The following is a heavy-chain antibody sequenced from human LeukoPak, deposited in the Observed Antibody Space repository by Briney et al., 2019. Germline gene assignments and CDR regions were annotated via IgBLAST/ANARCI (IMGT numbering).Heavy chain of an antibody. Sequence: PGGSLRLSCAGSGFTFSDYWMTWVRQAPGKGLEWVSSISSSSSYIYYADSVKGRFTISRDNAKNSLYLQMNSLRAEDTAVYYCARDQLTIFGVVKGMDVWGKGTTVTVSS. V-gene: IGHV3-21*01. D-gene: IGHD3-3*01. CDR1: GFTFSDYW. CDR2: ISSSSSYI. J-gene: IGHJ6*03. CDR3: ARDQLTIFGVVKGMDV.